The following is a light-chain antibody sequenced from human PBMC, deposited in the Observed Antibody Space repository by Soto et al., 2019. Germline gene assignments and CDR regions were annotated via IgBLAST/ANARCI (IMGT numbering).Light chain of an antibody. CDR2: GVS. V-gene: IGKV3-20*01. CDR1: QSVSSSY. Sequence: EIVLTQSPGTLSLSPGERATLSCRASQSVSSSYLSWYQQKPGQTPRLLIYGVSRRATGIPDRFSGSGSGTEFTLTITRLEPEDSAVYFCQHYGYSQWTFGQGTKVDIK. J-gene: IGKJ1*01. CDR3: QHYGYSQWT.